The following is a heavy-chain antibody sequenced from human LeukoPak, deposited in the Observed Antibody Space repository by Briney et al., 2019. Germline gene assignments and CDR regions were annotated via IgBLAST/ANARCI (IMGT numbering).Heavy chain of an antibody. CDR2: MNPNSANT. CDR1: GYTFTNYD. D-gene: IGHD3-3*01. CDR3: VRGEDYDFWSCYKNYYYMDV. Sequence: GSAKASCKASGYTFTNYDINWVRQATGQGLEWMGWMNPNSANTGYAQKFQGRVTMTRNTSISTAYVELSSLRSEDTGVYYCVRGEDYDFWSCYKNYYYMDVWPKGTRVTVP. V-gene: IGHV1-8*01. J-gene: IGHJ6*03.